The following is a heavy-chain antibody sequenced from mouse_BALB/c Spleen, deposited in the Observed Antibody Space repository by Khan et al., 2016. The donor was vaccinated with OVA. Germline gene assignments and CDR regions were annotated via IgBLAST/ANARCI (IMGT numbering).Heavy chain of an antibody. V-gene: IGHV1-77*01. D-gene: IGHD1-2*01. CDR3: ARRNYFGYTFAY. CDR1: GYTFTDYY. J-gene: IGHJ3*01. CDR2: ISPGSGDT. Sequence: QVQLQQSGAELARPGASVKLSCKASGYTFTDYYINWVKQRTGQGLEWIGEISPGSGDTYYNEKFKGKATLTADKSSTTAYMQLGSLSSAASAVYFCARRNYFGYTFAYWGQGTLVTVSA.